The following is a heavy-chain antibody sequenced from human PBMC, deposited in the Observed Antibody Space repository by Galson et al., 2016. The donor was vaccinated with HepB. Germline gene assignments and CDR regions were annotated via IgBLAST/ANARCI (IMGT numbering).Heavy chain of an antibody. CDR3: ARSFCRGGSCAFAVDH. CDR2: IYWDGDK. CDR1: GFSLDTRGVG. V-gene: IGHV2-5*02. D-gene: IGHD2-15*01. J-gene: IGHJ4*02. Sequence: PALVKPTQTLTLTCTFSGFSLDTRGVGVGWIRQPPGKALQWLALIYWDGDKSYSPSLKTRLTITKDTSKNQVVLTMTNMDPVDTATYYCARSFCRGGSCAFAVDHWGQGTLVTVSS.